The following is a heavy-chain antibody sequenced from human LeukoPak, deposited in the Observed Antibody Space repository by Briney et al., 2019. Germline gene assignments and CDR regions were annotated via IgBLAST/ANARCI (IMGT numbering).Heavy chain of an antibody. CDR1: GGSISSGGYS. D-gene: IGHD3-10*01. Sequence: SQTLSLTCAVSGGSISSGGYSWSWIRQPPGKGLEWIGYIYHSASTYYNPSLKSRVTISVDRSKNQFSLKLSSVSAADTAVYYCARVFVDYYGSGSYYNVNWFDPWGQGTLVTVSS. J-gene: IGHJ5*02. CDR3: ARVFVDYYGSGSYYNVNWFDP. CDR2: IYHSAST. V-gene: IGHV4-30-2*01.